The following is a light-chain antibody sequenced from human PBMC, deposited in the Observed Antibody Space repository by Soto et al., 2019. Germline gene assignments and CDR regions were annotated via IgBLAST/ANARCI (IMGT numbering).Light chain of an antibody. CDR2: EVT. J-gene: IGLJ2*01. CDR1: SSDVGGYNY. Sequence: QSALTQPPSASGSPGQSVTISCTGTSSDVGGYNYVSWYQQYPGKAPKFMIYEVTKRPSGVPDRFSGSKSGNTASLTVSGLQAEDEADYYCSSYAGSNNVVFGGGTKLTVL. V-gene: IGLV2-8*01. CDR3: SSYAGSNNVV.